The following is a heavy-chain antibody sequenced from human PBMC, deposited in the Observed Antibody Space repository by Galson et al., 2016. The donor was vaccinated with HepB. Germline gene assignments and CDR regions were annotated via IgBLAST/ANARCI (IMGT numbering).Heavy chain of an antibody. J-gene: IGHJ4*02. CDR3: ARGRKLCGGDCYYFFDS. D-gene: IGHD2-21*01. Sequence: SLRLSCAASGFTFSNFAMIWVRQAPGKGLAWVSSISSNGYKIYYADSVKGRFNISRDNAKNSHYLQMNSLTAEDTAVYYRARGRKLCGGDCYYFFDSWGQGTLVTVSS. CDR2: ISSNGYKI. V-gene: IGHV3-21*01. CDR1: GFTFSNFA.